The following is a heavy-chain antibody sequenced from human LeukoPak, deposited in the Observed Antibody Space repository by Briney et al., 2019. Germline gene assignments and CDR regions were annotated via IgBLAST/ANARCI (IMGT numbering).Heavy chain of an antibody. Sequence: GGSLRLSCAASGFTFSSYAMSWVRQAPGKGLEWVSAISGSGGSTYYADSVKGRFTISRDNAKNSLYLQMNSLRAEDTAVYYCARVDTGTTIDYWGQGTLVTVSS. V-gene: IGHV3-23*01. CDR3: ARVDTGTTIDY. D-gene: IGHD1-1*01. CDR2: ISGSGGST. CDR1: GFTFSSYA. J-gene: IGHJ4*02.